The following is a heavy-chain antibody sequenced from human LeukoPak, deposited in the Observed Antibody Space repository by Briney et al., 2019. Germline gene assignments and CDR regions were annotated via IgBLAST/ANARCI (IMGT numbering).Heavy chain of an antibody. Sequence: PGGSLRLSCAASGFTFSSYWMSWVRQAPGKGLEWVAGISYDGSNKYYVDSVKGRFTISGDNSKNTLHLQMNSLRTEDTAVYYCATWGPSSGCSDYWGQGTLVTVSS. CDR2: ISYDGSNK. CDR3: ATWGPSSGCSDY. J-gene: IGHJ4*02. V-gene: IGHV3-30*03. D-gene: IGHD6-19*01. CDR1: GFTFSSYW.